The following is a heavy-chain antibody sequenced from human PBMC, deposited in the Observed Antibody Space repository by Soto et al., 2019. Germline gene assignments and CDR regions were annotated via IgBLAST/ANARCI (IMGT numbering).Heavy chain of an antibody. V-gene: IGHV1-69*02. Sequence: QVQLVQSGAEVKKPGSSVKVSCKASGGTFSSYTISWVRQAPGQGLEWMGRIIPILGIANYAQKFQGRVTITAEKSTSKGYMELSSMRSEDTAVYCWARGAAAVGFQHWGQGTLVTVSS. CDR1: GGTFSSYT. CDR3: ARGAAAVGFQH. CDR2: IIPILGIA. D-gene: IGHD6-13*01. J-gene: IGHJ1*01.